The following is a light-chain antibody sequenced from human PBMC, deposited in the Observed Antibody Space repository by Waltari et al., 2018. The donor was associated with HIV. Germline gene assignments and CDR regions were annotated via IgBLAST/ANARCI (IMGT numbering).Light chain of an antibody. CDR1: QSVLYSPNNKNY. J-gene: IGKJ1*01. V-gene: IGKV4-1*01. CDR3: QQYYGSPPWT. CDR2: CAS. Sequence: DIVMTQSPDSLAVSLGERATINCKSSQSVLYSPNNKNYLAWYQQKPGQPPKLLIYCASTRESGVPDRFSGSGSGTDFSLTISRLQAEDVAVYYCQQYYGSPPWTFGQGTKVEIK.